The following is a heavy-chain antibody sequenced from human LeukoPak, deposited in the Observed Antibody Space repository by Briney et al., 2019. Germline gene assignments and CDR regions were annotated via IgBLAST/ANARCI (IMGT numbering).Heavy chain of an antibody. CDR1: GGSISSSSYY. V-gene: IGHV4-39*01. CDR3: ARQDGVAAAGRANYYYMDV. Sequence: SETLSLTRTVSGGSISSSSYYWGWIRQPPGKGLEWIESIYYSGSTCYNPSLKSRVTISVDTSKNQFSLKLSSVTAADTAVYYCARQDGVAAAGRANYYYMDVWGKGTTVTVSS. D-gene: IGHD6-13*01. J-gene: IGHJ6*03. CDR2: IYYSGST.